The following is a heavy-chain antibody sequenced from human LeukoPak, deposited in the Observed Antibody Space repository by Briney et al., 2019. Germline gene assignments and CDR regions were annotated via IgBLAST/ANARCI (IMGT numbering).Heavy chain of an antibody. V-gene: IGHV3-9*01. J-gene: IGHJ4*02. CDR2: ISWNSGSI. D-gene: IGHD6-13*01. Sequence: GGSLRLSCAASGFTFDDYAMHWVRQAPGKGLEWVSGISWNSGSIGYADSVKGRFTISRDNAKNSLYLQMNSLRAEDTALYYCAKDIDSSSWYYFDYWGQGTLVTVSS. CDR1: GFTFDDYA. CDR3: AKDIDSSSWYYFDY.